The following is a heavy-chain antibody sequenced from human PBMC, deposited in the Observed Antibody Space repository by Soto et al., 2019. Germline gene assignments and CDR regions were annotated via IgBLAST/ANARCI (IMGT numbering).Heavy chain of an antibody. Sequence: GGSLRLTCAASGGTFSSYWRSWIRQAPGKGLEWVANIKQDGSEKYYVDSMNGRFTISRDNAKNSLYLQMTSLRAEDTAVYSCARKLRFLEWFVYYYYGMDVWGQGTPVTVSS. J-gene: IGHJ6*02. V-gene: IGHV3-7*01. CDR3: ARKLRFLEWFVYYYYGMDV. CDR2: IKQDGSEK. D-gene: IGHD3-3*01. CDR1: GGTFSSYW.